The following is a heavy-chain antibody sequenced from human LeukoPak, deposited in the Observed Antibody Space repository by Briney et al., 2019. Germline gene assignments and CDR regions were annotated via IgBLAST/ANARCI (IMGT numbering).Heavy chain of an antibody. Sequence: GGSLRLPCAASGFSFSSYAMSWVRQAPGKGLEWVSVISGSGGSTNYAASVKGRFTISRDNSKNTLFLQMNSLRAEDTAVYYCAKDRAQQLVLDFWGQGTLVTVSS. V-gene: IGHV3-23*01. J-gene: IGHJ4*02. CDR3: AKDRAQQLVLDF. CDR1: GFSFSSYA. D-gene: IGHD6-13*01. CDR2: ISGSGGST.